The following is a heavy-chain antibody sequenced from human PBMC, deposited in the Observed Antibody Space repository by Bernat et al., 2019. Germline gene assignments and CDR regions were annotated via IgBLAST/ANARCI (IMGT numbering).Heavy chain of an antibody. CDR2: IKTETDGGIT. V-gene: IGHV3-15*01. J-gene: IGHJ4*02. D-gene: IGHD1-1*01. CDR3: NPESTPPRDF. CDR1: GLNFDEVC. Sequence: EVRLVESGVGLVKPGGSLRLSCAASGLNFDEVCMSWVRQAPGKGLEWVGRIKTETDGGITDYIGPVKGKFSISRDDGRDMLYLDMNSLKIEDTGVYYCNPESTPPRDFWGQGTLVTVS.